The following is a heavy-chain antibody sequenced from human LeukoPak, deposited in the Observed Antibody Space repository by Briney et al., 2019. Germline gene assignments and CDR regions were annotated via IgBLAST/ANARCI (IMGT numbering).Heavy chain of an antibody. J-gene: IGHJ6*03. Sequence: GGSLRLSCAASGFIFRSYWMHWVRQAPGKGLVWVSRISTDGSSTNYADSVKGRFTISRDNAKNTLHLQMNSLRAEDTAVYYCASSYATYHYYYMDVWGKGTTVTVSS. CDR3: ASSYATYHYYYMDV. CDR2: ISTDGSST. D-gene: IGHD2-2*01. CDR1: GFIFRSYW. V-gene: IGHV3-74*01.